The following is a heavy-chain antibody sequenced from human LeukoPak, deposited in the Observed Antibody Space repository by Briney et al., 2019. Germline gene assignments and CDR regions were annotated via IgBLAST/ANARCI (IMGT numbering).Heavy chain of an antibody. CDR3: TRDRPSYSNYVGAYGMDV. V-gene: IGHV3-49*04. CDR2: IIGKAFGGTT. CDR1: GFTFGDYT. J-gene: IGHJ6*02. D-gene: IGHD4-11*01. Sequence: GRSLRLSCSGSGFTFGDYTLTWVRQAPGKGLEWVAFIIGKAFGGTTEYAASVKGRFTISRDDSKRVAYLQMNSLKTEDTGVYFCTRDRPSYSNYVGAYGMDVSGQGTAVTVSS.